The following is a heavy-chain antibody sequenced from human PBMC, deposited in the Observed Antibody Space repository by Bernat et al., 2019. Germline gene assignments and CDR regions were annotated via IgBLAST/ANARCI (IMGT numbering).Heavy chain of an antibody. J-gene: IGHJ5*02. CDR1: GFTFSNHW. V-gene: IGHV3-7*01. CDR3: ARGGLSKTPADQ. Sequence: EVQLVESGGDWVQPGGSLRLSCVASGFTFSNHWMTWVRQAPGKGLEWVSNINEGGSVEHYLDSVKGRFTISRDNAKNSLYLQMNSLRGEDTAVYYCARGGLSKTPADQWGQGTLVTVSS. D-gene: IGHD3/OR15-3a*01. CDR2: INEGGSVE.